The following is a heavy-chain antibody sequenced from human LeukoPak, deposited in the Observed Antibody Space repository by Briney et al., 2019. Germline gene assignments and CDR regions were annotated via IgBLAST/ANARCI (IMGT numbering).Heavy chain of an antibody. J-gene: IGHJ4*02. CDR2: INHSGSTS. Sequence: SETLSLTCAVYGESFSGYFWNWIRQPPGKGLEWIGEINHSGSTSNHNPSLKSRVTMSVDTSKNQFSLKLNSVTAADTAVYYCARKSGYARDYWGQGNLVTVSS. CDR1: GESFSGYF. D-gene: IGHD5-12*01. CDR3: ARKSGYARDY. V-gene: IGHV4-34*01.